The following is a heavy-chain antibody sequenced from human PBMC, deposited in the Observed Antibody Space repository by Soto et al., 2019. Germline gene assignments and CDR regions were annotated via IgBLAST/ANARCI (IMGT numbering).Heavy chain of an antibody. CDR1: GGSISSSSYY. CDR3: ARWGSGWYYYYYGMDV. D-gene: IGHD6-19*01. Sequence: SETLSLTCTVSGGSISSSSYYLGWIRQPPGKGLEWIGSIYYSGSTYYNPSLKSRVTISVDTSKNQFSLKLSSVTAADTAVYYCARWGSGWYYYYYGMDVWGQGTTVTV. CDR2: IYYSGST. J-gene: IGHJ6*02. V-gene: IGHV4-39*01.